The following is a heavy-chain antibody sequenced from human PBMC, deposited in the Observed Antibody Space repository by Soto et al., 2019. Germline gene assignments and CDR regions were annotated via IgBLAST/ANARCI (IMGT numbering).Heavy chain of an antibody. Sequence: SETLSLTCTFSGGSISSGDYYWSWIRQPPGKGLEWIGYIYYSGSTYYNPSLESRVTISVDTSKNQFSLKLSSVTAADTAVYYCARHGSNSGSYSEYFQHWGQGTLVTVSS. J-gene: IGHJ1*01. CDR2: IYYSGST. CDR1: GGSISSGDYY. CDR3: ARHGSNSGSYSEYFQH. D-gene: IGHD1-26*01. V-gene: IGHV4-30-4*01.